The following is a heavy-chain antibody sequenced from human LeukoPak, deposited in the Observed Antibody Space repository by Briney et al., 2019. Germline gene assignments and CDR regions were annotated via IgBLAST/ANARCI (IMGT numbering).Heavy chain of an antibody. D-gene: IGHD5-12*01. CDR2: IYTSGST. V-gene: IGHV4-4*07. CDR1: SGSLGSYY. CDR3: ARGGGYASPIGY. Sequence: SETLSLTCTVSSGSLGSYYWNWLRQPAGKGLEWIGHIYTSGSTNYNPSLKSRVTMSVDTSKNQFSLKLNSVTAADTAFYYCARGGGYASPIGYWGQGALVTVSS. J-gene: IGHJ4*02.